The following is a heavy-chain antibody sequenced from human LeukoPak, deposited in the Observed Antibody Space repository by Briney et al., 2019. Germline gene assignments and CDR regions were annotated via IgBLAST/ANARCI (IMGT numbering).Heavy chain of an antibody. Sequence: SETLSLTCTVSGGSISSHYWSWIRQPPGKGLEWIGYIYYSGSTNHNPSLKSRVTISVDTSKNQFSLKLSSVTAADTAVYYCARVFEGSWFDPWGQGTLVTVSS. V-gene: IGHV4-59*11. CDR2: IYYSGST. J-gene: IGHJ5*02. CDR3: ARVFEGSWFDP. D-gene: IGHD3-9*01. CDR1: GGSISSHY.